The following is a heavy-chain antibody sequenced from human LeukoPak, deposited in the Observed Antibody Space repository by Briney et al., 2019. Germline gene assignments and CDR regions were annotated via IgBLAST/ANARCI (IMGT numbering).Heavy chain of an antibody. D-gene: IGHD2-2*01. CDR1: GFTFSSYW. J-gene: IGHJ4*02. CDR2: INNDGSST. Sequence: GGSLRLSCAASGFTFSSYWMHWVRQVPGKGLVWVSRINNDGSSTNYADSVKGRFTISRDNAKNTLYLQMNSLRAEDTALYYCAKTGYCSSTSCSLDYWGQGTLVTVSS. CDR3: AKTGYCSSTSCSLDY. V-gene: IGHV3-74*01.